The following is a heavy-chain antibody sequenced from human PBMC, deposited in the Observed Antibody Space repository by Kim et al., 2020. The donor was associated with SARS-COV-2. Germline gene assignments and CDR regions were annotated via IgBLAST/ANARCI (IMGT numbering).Heavy chain of an antibody. CDR3: ATRHYYDSSGYYY. D-gene: IGHD3-22*01. V-gene: IGHV1-24*01. Sequence: TQKFQGRVTMTEDTSTDTAYMELSSLRSEDTAVYYCATRHYYDSSGYYYWGQGTLVTVSS. J-gene: IGHJ4*02.